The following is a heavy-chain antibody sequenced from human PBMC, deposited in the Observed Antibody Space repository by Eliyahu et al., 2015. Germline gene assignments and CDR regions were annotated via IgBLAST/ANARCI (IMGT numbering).Heavy chain of an antibody. CDR1: GFTFSSYG. D-gene: IGHD3-3*01. J-gene: IGHJ5*02. CDR2: IWYDGSNK. V-gene: IGHV3-33*01. CDR3: ARGLRFLEWSHXWFDP. Sequence: GFTFSSYGMHWVRQAPGKGLEWVAVIWYDGSNKYYADSVKGRFTISRDNSKNTLYLQMNSLRAEDTAVYYCARGLRFLEWSHXWFDPWGQGTLVTVSS.